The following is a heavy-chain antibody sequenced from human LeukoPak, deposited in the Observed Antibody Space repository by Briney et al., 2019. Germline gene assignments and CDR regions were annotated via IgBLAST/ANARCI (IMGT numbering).Heavy chain of an antibody. CDR2: IFYGANT. Sequence: SETLSLTCTVSAGSISSYYWNWIRQVPGKGVEWIGYIFYGANTYYNPSLKDRVTMSMDTSKSQVSLKLTSVTAADTAVYYCASGTIFGVIAPYCFHSWGQGTLVTVSP. V-gene: IGHV4-59*01. CDR1: AGSISSYY. CDR3: ASGTIFGVIAPYCFHS. D-gene: IGHD3-3*01. J-gene: IGHJ4*02.